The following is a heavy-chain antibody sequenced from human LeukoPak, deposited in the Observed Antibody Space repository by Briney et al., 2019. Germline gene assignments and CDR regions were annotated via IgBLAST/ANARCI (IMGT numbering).Heavy chain of an antibody. Sequence: PGGSLRLSCAAPGFTFSSYAMSWVRQAPGKGLEWVSSISNSSTYIYYADSVKGRFTISRDNVQNSLYLQMNSLRAEDTAVYYCARWVCSSTSCYYFDFWGQGTLVVVSS. CDR2: ISNSSTYI. V-gene: IGHV3-21*01. CDR1: GFTFSSYA. D-gene: IGHD2-2*01. J-gene: IGHJ4*02. CDR3: ARWVCSSTSCYYFDF.